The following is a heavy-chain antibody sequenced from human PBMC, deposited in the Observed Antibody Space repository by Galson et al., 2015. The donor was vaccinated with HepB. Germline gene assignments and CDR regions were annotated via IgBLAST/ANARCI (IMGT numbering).Heavy chain of an antibody. CDR1: GDSVSSNSVA. J-gene: IGHJ2*01. CDR3: ARQRVYSSGWTYWYFDL. CDR2: TYYRSKWYT. D-gene: IGHD6-19*01. Sequence: CAISGDSVSSNSVAWNWIRQSPSRGLEWPGRTYYRSKWYTDYAVSVKGRITVNPDTSKNQFSLQLDSVTAADTAVYYCARQRVYSSGWTYWYFDLWGRGTLVTVSS. V-gene: IGHV6-1*01.